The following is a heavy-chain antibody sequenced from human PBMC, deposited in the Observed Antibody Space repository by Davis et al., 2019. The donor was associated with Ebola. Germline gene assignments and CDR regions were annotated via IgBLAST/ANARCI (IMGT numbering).Heavy chain of an antibody. J-gene: IGHJ6*02. CDR3: ARKGVAAAGLFYYYYYGMDV. CDR2: IYYSGST. CDR1: GGSISSYY. V-gene: IGHV4-59*08. D-gene: IGHD6-13*01. Sequence: SETLSLTCTVSGGSISSYYWSWIRQPPGKGLEWIGYIYYSGSTNYNPSLKSRVTISVDTSKNQFSLKLSSVTAADTAVYYCARKGVAAAGLFYYYYYGMDVWGQGTTVTVSS.